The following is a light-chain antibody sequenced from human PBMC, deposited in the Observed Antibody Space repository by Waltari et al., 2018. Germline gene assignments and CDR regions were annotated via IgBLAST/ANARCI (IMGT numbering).Light chain of an antibody. J-gene: IGLJ3*02. V-gene: IGLV1-47*01. CDR1: SSNIGSNY. CDR2: RNN. CDR3: AAWDDSLSGWV. Sequence: QSVLTQPPSVSGTPGQRVTISCSGSSSNIGSNYVHWYQHLPGTAPKLLIYRNNPRPSGGPDRFSGSKSGTAASLAISGLRSEDEADYYCAAWDDSLSGWVFGGGPKLTVL.